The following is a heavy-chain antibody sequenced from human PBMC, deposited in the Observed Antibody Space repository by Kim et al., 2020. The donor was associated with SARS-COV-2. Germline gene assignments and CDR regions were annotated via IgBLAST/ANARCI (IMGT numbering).Heavy chain of an antibody. Sequence: RVTISVDTSKNQFSLKLSSVTAADTAVYYCARVTPYYDILTGYYLDAFDIWGQGTMVTVSS. CDR3: ARVTPYYDILTGYYLDAFDI. J-gene: IGHJ3*02. D-gene: IGHD3-9*01. V-gene: IGHV4-59*01.